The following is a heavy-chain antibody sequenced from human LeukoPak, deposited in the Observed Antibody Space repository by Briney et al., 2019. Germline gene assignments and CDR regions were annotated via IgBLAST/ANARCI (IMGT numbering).Heavy chain of an antibody. D-gene: IGHD3-22*01. Sequence: SETLSLTCTVSGGSISSGDYYWSWIRQPPGKGLEWIGNIYYSGSTYYNPSLKSRVTISVDTSKNQFSLKLSSVTAADTAVYYCARVWGITMIVGSFDMWGQGTKVTVSS. CDR3: ARVWGITMIVGSFDM. CDR1: GGSISSGDYY. V-gene: IGHV4-30-4*01. CDR2: IYYSGST. J-gene: IGHJ3*02.